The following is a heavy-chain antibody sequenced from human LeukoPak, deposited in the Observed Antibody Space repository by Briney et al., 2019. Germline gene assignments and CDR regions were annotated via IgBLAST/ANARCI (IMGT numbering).Heavy chain of an antibody. CDR3: AKATAANFSDASGYSANY. CDR1: GFTFSSYA. CDR2: ISGSGGST. Sequence: GGSLRLSCAASGFTFSSYAMTWVRQAPGKGLEWVSAISGSGGSTFYADSVKGRFTISRDNSKNTLYLQMNSLRAEDTAVYYCAKATAANFSDASGYSANYWGQGTLVTVSS. J-gene: IGHJ4*02. D-gene: IGHD3-22*01. V-gene: IGHV3-23*01.